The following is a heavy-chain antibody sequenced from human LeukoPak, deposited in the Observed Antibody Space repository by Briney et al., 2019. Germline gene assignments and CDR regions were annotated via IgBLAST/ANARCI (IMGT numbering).Heavy chain of an antibody. CDR1: RFTFSSYW. Sequence: GGSLRLSCAASRFTFSSYWMSWVRPAPGKGLEWVANIKQDGSEKYYVDSVRGRFTISRDNAKNSLYLQMNSLRAEDTAVYYCARAVGNSGIDSWGQGTLVTVSS. CDR3: ARAVGNSGIDS. CDR2: IKQDGSEK. J-gene: IGHJ4*02. V-gene: IGHV3-7*04. D-gene: IGHD4-23*01.